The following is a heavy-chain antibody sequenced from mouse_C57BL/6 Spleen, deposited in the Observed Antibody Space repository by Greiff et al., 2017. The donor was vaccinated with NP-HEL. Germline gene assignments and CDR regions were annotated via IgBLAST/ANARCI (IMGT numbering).Heavy chain of an antibody. CDR2: INPNYGTT. CDR3: ASPHYYGSKGAMDY. Sequence: EVQLQQSGPELVKPGASVKISCKASGYSFTDYNMNWVKQSNGKSLEWIGVINPNYGTTSYNQKFKGKATLTVDQSSSTAYMQLNSLTSEDSAVYYCASPHYYGSKGAMDYWGQGTSVTVSS. CDR1: GYSFTDYN. J-gene: IGHJ4*01. V-gene: IGHV1-39*01. D-gene: IGHD1-1*01.